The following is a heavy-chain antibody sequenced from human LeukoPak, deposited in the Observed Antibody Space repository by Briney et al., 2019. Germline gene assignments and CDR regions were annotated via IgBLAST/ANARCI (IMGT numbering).Heavy chain of an antibody. J-gene: IGHJ3*02. V-gene: IGHV1-2*02. D-gene: IGHD5-24*01. CDR1: GYTFTGYY. CDR2: INPNSGGT. Sequence: ASVKVSCKASGYTFTGYYIHWVRQAPGQGLEWMGWINPNSGGTNYAQKFQGRVTMTRDTSISTAYMELSRLRSDDTAVYYCASLEMATGLDAFDIWGQGTMVTVSS. CDR3: ASLEMATGLDAFDI.